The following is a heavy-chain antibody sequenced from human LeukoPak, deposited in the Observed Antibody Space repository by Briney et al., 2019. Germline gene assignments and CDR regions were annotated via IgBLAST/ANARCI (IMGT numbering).Heavy chain of an antibody. Sequence: GGSLRLSCAASGFTFSSYATHWVRQAPGKGLEWVAVISYDGSNKYYADSVKGRFTISRDNSKNTLYLQMNSLRAEDTAVYYCARDGGSSWYGDFDYWGQGTLVTVSS. CDR1: GFTFSSYA. CDR2: ISYDGSNK. D-gene: IGHD6-13*01. J-gene: IGHJ4*02. CDR3: ARDGGSSWYGDFDY. V-gene: IGHV3-30*04.